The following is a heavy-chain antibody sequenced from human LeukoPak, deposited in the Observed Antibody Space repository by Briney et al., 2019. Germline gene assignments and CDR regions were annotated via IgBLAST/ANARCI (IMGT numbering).Heavy chain of an antibody. V-gene: IGHV3-74*01. D-gene: IGHD2-2*01. CDR2: INSDGSWT. CDR1: GNYW. CDR3: VSFYETY. J-gene: IGHJ4*02. Sequence: PGGSLRLSCAASGNYWMHWVCQAPGKGLVWVSHINSDGSWTTYVDSVKGRFTISKDNAKNMVYLQMNNLRAEDTAVYYCVSFYETYWGRGTLVTVSS.